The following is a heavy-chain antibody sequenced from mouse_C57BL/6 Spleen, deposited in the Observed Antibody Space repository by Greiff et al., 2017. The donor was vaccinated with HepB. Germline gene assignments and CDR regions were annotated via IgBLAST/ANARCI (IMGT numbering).Heavy chain of an antibody. D-gene: IGHD3-2*02. J-gene: IGHJ3*01. Sequence: EVQLVESGGGLVKPGGSLKLSCAASGFTFSSYAMSWVRQTPEKRLEWVATISDGGSYTYYPDNVKGRFTISRDNAKNNLYLQMSHLKSEDTAMYYCARDQSSGYHQAWFAYWGQGTLVTVSA. CDR2: ISDGGSYT. CDR3: ARDQSSGYHQAWFAY. V-gene: IGHV5-4*01. CDR1: GFTFSSYA.